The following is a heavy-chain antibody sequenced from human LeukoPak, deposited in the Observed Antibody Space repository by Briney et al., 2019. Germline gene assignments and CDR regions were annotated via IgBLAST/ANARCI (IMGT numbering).Heavy chain of an antibody. V-gene: IGHV4-34*01. Sequence: SETLSLTCAVYGGSFSGFYWGWIRQPPGKGLEWIGEINQSGSTKYNPSLKSRVTISVDTPKNRFSLKLSSVTAADTAVYCCARVRYYGSGSYYKRNWFDPWGQGALVTVSS. CDR2: INQSGST. CDR1: GGSFSGFY. CDR3: ARVRYYGSGSYYKRNWFDP. J-gene: IGHJ5*02. D-gene: IGHD3-10*01.